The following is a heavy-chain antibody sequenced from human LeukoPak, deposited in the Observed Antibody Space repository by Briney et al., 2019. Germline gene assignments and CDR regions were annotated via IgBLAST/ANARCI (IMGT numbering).Heavy chain of an antibody. J-gene: IGHJ4*02. CDR3: ARDGFGYSYGIDY. CDR1: GGSISSYY. CDR2: IYYSGST. D-gene: IGHD5-18*01. V-gene: IGHV4-59*06. Sequence: SETLSLTCTVSGGSISSYYWSWIRQPPGKGLEWIGYIYYSGSTYYNPSLKSRVTISVDTSKNQFSLKLSSVTAADTAVYYCARDGFGYSYGIDYWGQGTLVTVSS.